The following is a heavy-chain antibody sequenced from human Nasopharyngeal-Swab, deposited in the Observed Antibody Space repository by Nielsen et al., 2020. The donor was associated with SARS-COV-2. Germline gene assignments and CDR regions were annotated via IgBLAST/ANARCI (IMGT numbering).Heavy chain of an antibody. Sequence: GSLRLSCTVSGGSVSNYYWSWIRQPPGKGLEWIGYISHNSGTNYNPSLKSRVTMFMDTSKNQFSLKLRSVTAADTAVYYCAKEGATGWFDPWGQGTLVTVSS. CDR1: GGSVSNYY. V-gene: IGHV4-59*02. J-gene: IGHJ5*02. CDR3: AKEGATGWFDP. CDR2: ISHNSGT.